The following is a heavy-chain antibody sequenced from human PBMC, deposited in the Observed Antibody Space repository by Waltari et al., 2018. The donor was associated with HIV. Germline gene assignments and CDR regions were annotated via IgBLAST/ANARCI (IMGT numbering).Heavy chain of an antibody. CDR2: ISRSSDYI. V-gene: IGHV3-21*01. CDR3: TATVTTRGTFDY. Sequence: EVQLVESGGGLAKPGGSRRLSCAASGFRFSRYAMNWVRQAPGKGLEWIEYISRSSDYIYYADSIKGRFTISRDNAKNSVFLHMDNLRDVDTAVYYCTATVTTRGTFDYWGQGTAVPVS. CDR1: GFRFSRYA. J-gene: IGHJ4*02. D-gene: IGHD4-17*01.